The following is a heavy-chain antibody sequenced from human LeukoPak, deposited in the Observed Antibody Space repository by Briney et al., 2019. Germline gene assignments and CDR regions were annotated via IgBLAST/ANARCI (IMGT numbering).Heavy chain of an antibody. CDR3: ARLYGSGSDFDF. V-gene: IGHV4-59*08. CDR1: GGSISSQY. Sequence: PSETLSLTCSVYGGSISSQYWSWVRQPPGKGLEWIGYIYYSGNANYNPSLKSRVTISVDTSKNQFSLKMTSVTAADTAVYYCARLYGSGSDFDFWDQGTMVTVSS. J-gene: IGHJ3*01. CDR2: IYYSGNA. D-gene: IGHD3-10*01.